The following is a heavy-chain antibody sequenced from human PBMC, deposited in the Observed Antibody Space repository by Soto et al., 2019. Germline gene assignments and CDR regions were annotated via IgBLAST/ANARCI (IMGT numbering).Heavy chain of an antibody. J-gene: IGHJ6*02. D-gene: IGHD3-22*01. V-gene: IGHV5-10-1*01. CDR3: AKQTIAVVSYYYYGMDV. CDR1: GYSFTSYW. Sequence: GESLKISCNGSGYSFTSYWISWVRQMPGKGLEWMGRIDPSDSYTNYSPSFQGHVTISADKSISTAYLQWSSLKASDTAMYYCAKQTIAVVSYYYYGMDVWGQGTTVTV. CDR2: IDPSDSYT.